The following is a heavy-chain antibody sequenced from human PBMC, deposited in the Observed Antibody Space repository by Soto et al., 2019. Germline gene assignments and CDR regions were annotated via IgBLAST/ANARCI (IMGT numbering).Heavy chain of an antibody. CDR2: ISAYNGNT. J-gene: IGHJ6*02. V-gene: IGHV1-18*01. CDR1: GYTFTSYG. D-gene: IGHD3-16*01. CDR3: ARGSGGGRYYYYYGMDV. Sequence: ASVKVSCKASGYTFTSYGISWVRQAPGQGLEWMGWISAYNGNTNYAQKLQGRVTMTTDTSTSTAYMELRSLRSDDTAVYFWARGSGGGRYYYYYGMDVWGQGTTVTVSS.